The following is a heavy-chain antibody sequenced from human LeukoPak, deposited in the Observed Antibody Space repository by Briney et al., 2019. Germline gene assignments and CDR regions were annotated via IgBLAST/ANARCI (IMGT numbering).Heavy chain of an antibody. CDR1: GYSISSGYY. CDR3: ARRAAAAGIDY. V-gene: IGHV4-38-2*01. D-gene: IGHD6-13*01. CDR2: IYHSGST. Sequence: LETLSLTCAVSGYSISSGYYWGWIRQPPGKGLEWIGSIYHSGSTYYNPSLKSRVTISVDTSKNQFSLKLSSVTAADTAVYYCARRAAAAGIDYWGQGTLVTVSS. J-gene: IGHJ4*02.